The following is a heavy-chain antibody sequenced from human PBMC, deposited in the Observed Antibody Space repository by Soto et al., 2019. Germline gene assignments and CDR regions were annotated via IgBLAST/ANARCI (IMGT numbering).Heavy chain of an antibody. CDR2: IYYSGST. CDR3: ARAWGSYYETYFDY. CDR1: GGSISSGDYY. D-gene: IGHD3-10*01. V-gene: IGHV4-30-4*01. J-gene: IGHJ4*02. Sequence: KPSETLSLTCTVSGGSISSGDYYWSWIRQPPGKGLEWIGYIYYSGSTYYNPSLKSRVTISVDTSKNQFSLKLSSVTAADTAVYYCARAWGSYYETYFDYWGQGTLVTVSS.